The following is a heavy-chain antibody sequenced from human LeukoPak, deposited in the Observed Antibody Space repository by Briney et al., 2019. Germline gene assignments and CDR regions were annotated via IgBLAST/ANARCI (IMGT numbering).Heavy chain of an antibody. D-gene: IGHD5-24*01. CDR3: ARARDPLLEMATISDAFDI. V-gene: IGHV1-69*01. CDR1: GGTFSSYA. CDR2: IIPIFGTA. Sequence: GASVKVSCKASGGTFSSYAISWVRQTPGQGLEWMGGIIPIFGTANYAQKFQGRVTITADESTSTAYMELSSLRSEDTAVYYCARARDPLLEMATISDAFDIWGQGTMVTVSS. J-gene: IGHJ3*02.